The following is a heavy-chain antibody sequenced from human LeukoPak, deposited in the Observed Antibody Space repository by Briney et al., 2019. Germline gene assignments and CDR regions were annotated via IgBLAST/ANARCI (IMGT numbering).Heavy chain of an antibody. CDR1: GFTFNDYS. CDR3: AKDISKRGLAIADY. CDR2: ISWDGGSR. V-gene: IGHV3-43*01. J-gene: IGHJ4*02. D-gene: IGHD3-3*02. Sequence: GGSLRLSCVASGFTFNDYSMHWVRQPPGKGLEWVSLISWDGGSRYYADSVRGRFTISKDNSKNSLYLQMNSLTTEDTALYYCAKDISKRGLAIADYRGQGTLVTVSS.